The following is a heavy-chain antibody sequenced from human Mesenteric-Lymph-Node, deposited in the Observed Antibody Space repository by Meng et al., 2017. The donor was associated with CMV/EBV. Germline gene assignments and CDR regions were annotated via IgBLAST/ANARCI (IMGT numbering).Heavy chain of an antibody. Sequence: SVPVSCQSSGGTFRSYAISWVRQAPCQGLAWMGRILPILGIANYAQKFQGRVTITADKSTSTAYMELSSLRSEDTAVYYCAREGACRSTSCYIPNWFDPWGQGTLVTVSS. CDR3: AREGACRSTSCYIPNWFDP. D-gene: IGHD2-2*02. CDR1: GGTFRSYA. V-gene: IGHV1-69*04. CDR2: ILPILGIA. J-gene: IGHJ5*02.